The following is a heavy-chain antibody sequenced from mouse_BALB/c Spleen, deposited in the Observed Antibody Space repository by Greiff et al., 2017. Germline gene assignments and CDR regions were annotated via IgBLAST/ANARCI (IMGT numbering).Heavy chain of an antibody. CDR3: VRDRGRDAMDY. D-gene: IGHD1-1*01. CDR2: IWTGGGT. Sequence: VQLQESGPGLVAPSQSLSITCTVSGFSLTSYDISWIRQPPGKGLEWLGVIWTGGGTNYNSAFMSRLSTSKDNSKSQVFLKMNSLQTDDTAIYYCVRDRGRDAMDYWGQGTSVTVSS. V-gene: IGHV2-9-2*01. CDR1: GFSLTSYD. J-gene: IGHJ4*01.